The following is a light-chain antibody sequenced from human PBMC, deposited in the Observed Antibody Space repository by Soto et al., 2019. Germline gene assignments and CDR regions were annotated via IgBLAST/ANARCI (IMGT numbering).Light chain of an antibody. Sequence: QSVLTQPASVSGSPGQSITISCTGTSTDVGHYNYVSWYQQHPGKAPKLIIYEVTNRPSGVSNRFSGSKSGNTASLTISGLQAEDESDYYCSSYTARNTEVFGSGTKLTVL. V-gene: IGLV2-14*01. CDR3: SSYTARNTEV. J-gene: IGLJ1*01. CDR1: STDVGHYNY. CDR2: EVT.